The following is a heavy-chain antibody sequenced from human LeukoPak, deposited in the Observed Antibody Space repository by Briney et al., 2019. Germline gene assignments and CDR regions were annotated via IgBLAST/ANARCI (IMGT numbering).Heavy chain of an antibody. CDR1: GFTFSTYW. CDR3: ARVTAWSGYYFLDY. V-gene: IGHV3-74*01. D-gene: IGHD3-3*01. CDR2: INSDGSNT. J-gene: IGHJ4*02. Sequence: GGSLRLSCAASGFTFSTYWMHWVRQAPGKGLVWVSRINSDGSNTNYADSVKGRFTISRDNAKNTLFLQMNSLRAEDTAAYYCARVTAWSGYYFLDYWGQGTLVAVS.